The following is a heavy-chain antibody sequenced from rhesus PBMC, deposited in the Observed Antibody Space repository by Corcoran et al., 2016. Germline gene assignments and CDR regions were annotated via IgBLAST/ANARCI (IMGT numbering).Heavy chain of an antibody. CDR1: GGSISSGYYY. Sequence: QVQLQESGPGLVKPSETLSLTCAVSGGSISSGYYYWSWIRQPSGKEQECIGYITYSGSTSNNPSLKCRGTFSRDTSKNQFSLKLGSVTAGYTAVYYCARDRPGLDSWGQGVVVTVSS. J-gene: IGHJ6*01. CDR2: ITYSGST. V-gene: IGHV4-122*02. CDR3: ARDRPGLDS.